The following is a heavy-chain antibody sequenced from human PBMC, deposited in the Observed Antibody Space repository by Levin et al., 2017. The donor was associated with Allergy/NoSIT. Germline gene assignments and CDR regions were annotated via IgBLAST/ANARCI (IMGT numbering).Heavy chain of an antibody. D-gene: IGHD3-22*01. CDR2: IYHSGST. CDR1: GGSISSGGYS. Sequence: SETLSLTCAVSGGSISSGGYSWSWIRQPPGKGLEWIGYIYHSGSTYYNPSLKSRVTISVDRSKNQFSLKLSSVTAADTAVYYCAGIVVVINAFDIWGQGTMVTVSS. CDR3: AGIVVVINAFDI. V-gene: IGHV4-30-2*01. J-gene: IGHJ3*02.